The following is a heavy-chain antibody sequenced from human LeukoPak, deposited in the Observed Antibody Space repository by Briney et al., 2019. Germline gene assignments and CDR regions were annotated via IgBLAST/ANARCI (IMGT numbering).Heavy chain of an antibody. CDR2: IYYSGST. CDR3: ARSSATAVVKGFDY. J-gene: IGHJ4*02. Sequence: SETLSLTCTVSGGSISSYYWSWIRQPPGKGLEWIGFIYYSGSTNYNPTLKSRVAISVDTSSNQFSLRLSSVTAADTAVYYCARSSATAVVKGFDYWGQGTLVTVSS. D-gene: IGHD4-23*01. CDR1: GGSISSYY. V-gene: IGHV4-59*01.